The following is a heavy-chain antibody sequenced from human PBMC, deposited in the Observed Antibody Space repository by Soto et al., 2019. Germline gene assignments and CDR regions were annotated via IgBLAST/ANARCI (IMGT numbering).Heavy chain of an antibody. D-gene: IGHD2-15*01. CDR3: ARHEVVVAAVDY. CDR2: ISVSGGTT. J-gene: IGHJ4*02. CDR1: GFTFSSYA. V-gene: IGHV3-23*01. Sequence: EVQLLESGGGLVQPGGSLRLSCAASGFTFSSYAMSWVRQAPGKGLEWVSAISVSGGTTYYADSVKGRFTISRDSSKNTLFLQMHSLRAEYTAVYYCARHEVVVAAVDYWGQGTWVTVSS.